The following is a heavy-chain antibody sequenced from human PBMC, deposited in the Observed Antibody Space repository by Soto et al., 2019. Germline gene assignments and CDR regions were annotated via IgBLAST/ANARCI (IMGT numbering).Heavy chain of an antibody. CDR3: ARDKGWLGKVFYYYYGMDV. V-gene: IGHV4-30-4*01. Sequence: SETLSLTCTVSGGSISSGDYYWSWIRQPPGKGLEWIGYIYYSGSTYYNPSLKSRVTISVDTSKNQFSLKLSSVTAADTAVYYCARDKGWLGKVFYYYYGMDVWGQGTTVTVSS. CDR1: GGSISSGDYY. J-gene: IGHJ6*02. CDR2: IYYSGST. D-gene: IGHD6-19*01.